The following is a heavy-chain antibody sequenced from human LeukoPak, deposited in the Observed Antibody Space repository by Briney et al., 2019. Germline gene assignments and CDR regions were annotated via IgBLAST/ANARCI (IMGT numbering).Heavy chain of an antibody. CDR1: GFTFSSYA. Sequence: PGGSLRLPCAASGFTFSSYAMSWVRQAPGKGLEWVSVIYSGGSTYYTDSVTGRFTISRDNSKNTLYLQMNSLRAEDTAVYYCAREGTWSYYYDYWGQGTLVTVSS. J-gene: IGHJ4*02. CDR3: AREGTWSYYYDY. V-gene: IGHV3-66*01. CDR2: IYSGGST. D-gene: IGHD1-26*01.